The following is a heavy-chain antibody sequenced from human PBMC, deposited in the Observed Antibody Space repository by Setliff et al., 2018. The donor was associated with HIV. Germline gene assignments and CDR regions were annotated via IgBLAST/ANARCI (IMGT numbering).Heavy chain of an antibody. V-gene: IGHV4-59*08. Sequence: SETLSLTCTVSGASIGTYYGSWIRQPPGKGLEWIGNMCHGGNNNYYNPSIKSRVTISVDTSKNQFFLKVTSVTASDTAVYYCASEAWTSYRSSSGYYYYYMDVWGKGTTVTVSS. J-gene: IGHJ6*03. CDR2: MCHGGNNN. CDR1: GASIGTYY. CDR3: ASEAWTSYRSSSGYYYYYMDV. D-gene: IGHD6-6*01.